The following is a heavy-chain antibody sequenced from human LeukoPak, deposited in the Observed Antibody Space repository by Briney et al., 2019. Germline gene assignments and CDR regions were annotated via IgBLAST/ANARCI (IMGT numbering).Heavy chain of an antibody. CDR2: ISYDGSNK. Sequence: GGSLRLSCAASGFTFNSYAMHWVRQAPGKGLEWVAVISYDGSNKYYADSVKGRFTISRDNAKNSLYLHMNSLRAEDTAVYYCARDYGGSSPFDYWGQGTLVTVSS. CDR3: ARDYGGSSPFDY. CDR1: GFTFNSYA. V-gene: IGHV3-30*04. J-gene: IGHJ4*02. D-gene: IGHD4-23*01.